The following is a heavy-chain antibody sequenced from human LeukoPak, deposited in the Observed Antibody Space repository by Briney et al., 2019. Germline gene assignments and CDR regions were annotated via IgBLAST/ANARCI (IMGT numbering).Heavy chain of an antibody. Sequence: SETLSLTCTVSGGSISSSGFFWSWIRQHPGKGLESIGYISYSGSPYYNPSLKSRLTVSVDTSKNEFSLQLTSLTAADTAVYYCAKGPGAEGLGNWGQGTLVIVSS. J-gene: IGHJ4*02. V-gene: IGHV4-31*03. CDR1: GGSISSSGFF. CDR2: ISYSGSP. CDR3: AKGPGAEGLGN. D-gene: IGHD4-17*01.